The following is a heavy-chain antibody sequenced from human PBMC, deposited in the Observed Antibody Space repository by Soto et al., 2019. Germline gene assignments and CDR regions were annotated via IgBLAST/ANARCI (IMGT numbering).Heavy chain of an antibody. D-gene: IGHD2-15*01. CDR1: VFTFSSYS. CDR3: ARLYCSGGSCYSGDAFDI. Sequence: GGSLRLSCAASVFTFSSYSMNWVRQAPGKGLEWVSHISTSSRTIYYADSVKGRFTISRDNAKNSLYLQMNSLRAEDTAVYYCARLYCSGGSCYSGDAFDIWGQGTMVTVSS. CDR2: ISTSSRTI. J-gene: IGHJ3*02. V-gene: IGHV3-48*01.